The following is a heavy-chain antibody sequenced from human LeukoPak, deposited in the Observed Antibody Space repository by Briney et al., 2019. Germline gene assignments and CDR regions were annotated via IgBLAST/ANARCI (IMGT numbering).Heavy chain of an antibody. Sequence: GRSLRLSCAASGFTFSSYAMHWVRQAPGKGLEWVEVISYDGSNKYYADSVKGRFTISRDNSKNTLYLQMNSLRAEDTAVYYCARGPLRAFAYYYGMDVWGKGTTVTVSS. CDR3: ARGPLRAFAYYYGMDV. V-gene: IGHV3-30*04. CDR2: ISYDGSNK. J-gene: IGHJ6*04. CDR1: GFTFSSYA. D-gene: IGHD3-16*01.